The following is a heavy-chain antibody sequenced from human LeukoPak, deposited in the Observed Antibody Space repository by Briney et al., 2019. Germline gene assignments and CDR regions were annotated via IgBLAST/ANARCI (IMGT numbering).Heavy chain of an antibody. CDR3: ARSVRGVTTLDY. J-gene: IGHJ4*02. V-gene: IGHV3-33*01. CDR1: GFTFSSYG. CDR2: IWYDGSNK. D-gene: IGHD3-10*01. Sequence: GGSLRLSCAASGFTFSSYGMHWVRQAPGKGLEWVAVIWYDGSNKYYADSVKGRITISRDNSKNTLYLQMNRLRAEDTAVYYCARSVRGVTTLDYWGQGDLVTVPS.